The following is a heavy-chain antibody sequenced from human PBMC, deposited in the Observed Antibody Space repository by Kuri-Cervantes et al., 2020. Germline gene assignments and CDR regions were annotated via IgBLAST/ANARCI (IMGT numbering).Heavy chain of an antibody. D-gene: IGHD4-17*01. J-gene: IGHJ6*02. CDR3: AKVRYGDYYYYGMDV. V-gene: IGHV3-23*01. CDR1: GFTFSSYA. CDR2: ISGSGGST. Sequence: GGSLRLSCAASGFTFSSYAMSWVRQAPGKGLEWVSAISGSGGSTYYADSVKGRFTISRDNSKNTLYLQMNSLRAEDTAVYYCAKVRYGDYYYYGMDVWGQGTTVTVSS.